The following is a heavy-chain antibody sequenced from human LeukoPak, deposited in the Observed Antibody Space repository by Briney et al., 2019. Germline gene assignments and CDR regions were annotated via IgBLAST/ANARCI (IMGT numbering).Heavy chain of an antibody. D-gene: IGHD6-19*01. Sequence: GGSLRLSCAASGFTFSSYSMNWVRRAPGKGLEWVSSISSSSSYIYYADSVKGRFTISRDNAKNSLYLQMNSLRAEDTAVYYCARDLAAVAGTGVDYWGQGTLVTVSS. CDR1: GFTFSSYS. CDR2: ISSSSSYI. J-gene: IGHJ4*02. V-gene: IGHV3-21*01. CDR3: ARDLAAVAGTGVDY.